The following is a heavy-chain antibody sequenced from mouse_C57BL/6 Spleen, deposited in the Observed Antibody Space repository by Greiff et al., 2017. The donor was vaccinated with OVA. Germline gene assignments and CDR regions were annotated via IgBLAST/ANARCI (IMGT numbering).Heavy chain of an antibody. Sequence: QVQLQQPRAELVKPGASVKLSCKASGYTFTSYWMHWVKQRPGQGLEWIGMIHPNSGSTNYNEKFKSKATLTVDKSSSTAYMQLSSLTSEDSAVYYCARPITTVVATTDAMDYWGQGTSVTVSS. V-gene: IGHV1-64*01. CDR3: ARPITTVVATTDAMDY. CDR1: GYTFTSYW. J-gene: IGHJ4*01. D-gene: IGHD1-1*01. CDR2: IHPNSGST.